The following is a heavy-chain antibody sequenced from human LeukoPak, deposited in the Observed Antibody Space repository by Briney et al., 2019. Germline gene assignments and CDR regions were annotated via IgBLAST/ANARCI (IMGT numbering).Heavy chain of an antibody. Sequence: GGSLRLPCAASGFTFSGNWMSWVRQAPGKGLEWVANIKQDGSEKSYVDSVKGRFTISRDNSKNSLYLQMNSLRAEDTAVYYCARAIAAAGLDYWGQGTLVTVSA. CDR3: ARAIAAAGLDY. CDR2: IKQDGSEK. CDR1: GFTFSGNW. J-gene: IGHJ4*02. V-gene: IGHV3-7*05. D-gene: IGHD6-13*01.